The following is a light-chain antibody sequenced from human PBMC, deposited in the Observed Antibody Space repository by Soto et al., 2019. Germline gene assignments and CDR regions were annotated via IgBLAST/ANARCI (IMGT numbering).Light chain of an antibody. CDR2: GNS. V-gene: IGLV1-40*01. CDR1: SSNIGAGYD. Sequence: QSVLTQPPSVSGAPGQRVTISCTGSSSNIGAGYDVHWYQQLPGTAPKLLIYGNSNRPSGVRDRFSGSKSGTSASLAITGLQAEDEADYYCQSYDSSLSVVFGGGTKLTVL. J-gene: IGLJ2*01. CDR3: QSYDSSLSVV.